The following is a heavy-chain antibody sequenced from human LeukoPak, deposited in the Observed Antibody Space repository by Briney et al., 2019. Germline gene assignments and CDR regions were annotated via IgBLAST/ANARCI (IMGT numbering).Heavy chain of an antibody. V-gene: IGHV3-33*06. CDR2: IWYDGSNK. CDR3: AKVIRETYGSGRWPPYYYYYYMDV. D-gene: IGHD3-10*01. J-gene: IGHJ6*03. CDR1: GFTFSSYG. Sequence: PGGSLRLSCAASGFTFSSYGMHWGRQAPGKGLEWVAVIWYDGSNKYYADSVKGGFTIYRDNSKNTLYLQMNSLRAEDTAVYYCAKVIRETYGSGRWPPYYYYYYMDVWGKGTTVTVSS.